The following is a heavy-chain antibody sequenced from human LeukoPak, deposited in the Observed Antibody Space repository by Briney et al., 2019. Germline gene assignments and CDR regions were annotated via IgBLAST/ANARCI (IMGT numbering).Heavy chain of an antibody. CDR3: AKGPNDTSHSLFDY. Sequence: PGGSLRLSCAASGFTFSSYWMSWVRQAPGKGLEWVSVIVGSGVDTYYADSVKGRFTISRDNSKNTLYVQMNSLGAEDTAVYYCAKGPNDTSHSLFDYWGQGTLVTVSS. J-gene: IGHJ4*02. D-gene: IGHD5-12*01. CDR1: GFTFSSYW. V-gene: IGHV3-23*01. CDR2: IVGSGVDT.